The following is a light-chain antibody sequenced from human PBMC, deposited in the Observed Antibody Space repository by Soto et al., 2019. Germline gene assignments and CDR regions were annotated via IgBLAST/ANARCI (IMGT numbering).Light chain of an antibody. J-gene: IGKJ2*01. CDR2: DTS. CDR1: QSVSNVY. Sequence: EIVLTQSPGTLSLSPGERATLSCRASQSVSNVYLAWYQQKPGQAPRLLIYDTSNRATGIPDRFSGSGSGTDFTLTISRLEPEDVAVYYCQQSGSSPRTFGQGTKVDIK. V-gene: IGKV3-20*01. CDR3: QQSGSSPRT.